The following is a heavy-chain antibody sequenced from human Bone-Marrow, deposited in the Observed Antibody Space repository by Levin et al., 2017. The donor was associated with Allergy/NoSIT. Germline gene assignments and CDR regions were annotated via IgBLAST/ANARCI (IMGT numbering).Heavy chain of an antibody. J-gene: IGHJ4*02. CDR3: ARDFFVDGSNVRIFFDY. Sequence: PGGSLRLSCAASGFDFNRYFMNWVRQAPGKGLEWVASIKGDGSQVYFAASLKGRFTISRDNARNSVYLQMNGLRDDDTAIYYCARDFFVDGSNVRIFFDYWGQGTLVGVSS. CDR2: IKGDGSQV. CDR1: GFDFNRYF. V-gene: IGHV3-7*01. D-gene: IGHD5-24*01.